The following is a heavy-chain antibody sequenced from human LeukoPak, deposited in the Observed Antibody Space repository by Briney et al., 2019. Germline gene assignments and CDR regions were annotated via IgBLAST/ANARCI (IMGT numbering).Heavy chain of an antibody. CDR3: ARENSSSWPEYYYYYYYMDV. Sequence: SETLSLTCTVSGGSLSSSSYYWGWIRQPPGKGLEWIGSIYYSGSTYYNQSLKSRVTISVDTAKNQFSLKLSSVTAADTAVYYCARENSSSWPEYYYYYYYMDVWGKGTTVTVSS. D-gene: IGHD6-13*01. CDR1: GGSLSSSSYY. J-gene: IGHJ6*03. CDR2: IYYSGST. V-gene: IGHV4-39*07.